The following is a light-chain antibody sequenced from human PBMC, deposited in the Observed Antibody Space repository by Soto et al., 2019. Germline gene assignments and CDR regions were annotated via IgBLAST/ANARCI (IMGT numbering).Light chain of an antibody. J-gene: IGLJ3*02. CDR2: EGS. CDR3: CSYAGGSPSLV. CDR1: SSDVGGYNL. V-gene: IGLV2-23*01. Sequence: QSVLTQPASVSGSPGQSITISCTGTSSDVGGYNLVSWYQQHPGNAPKLMIFEGSKWPSGVSNRFSGSKSGNTASLTISGLQAEDEASYYCCSYAGGSPSLVFGGGTKLTVL.